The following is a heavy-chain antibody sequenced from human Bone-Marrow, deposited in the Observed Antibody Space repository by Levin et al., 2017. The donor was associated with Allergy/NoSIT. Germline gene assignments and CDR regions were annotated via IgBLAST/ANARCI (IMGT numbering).Heavy chain of an antibody. V-gene: IGHV3-74*01. D-gene: IGHD1-26*01. J-gene: IGHJ4*02. CDR2: INSDGSST. Sequence: GESLKISCAASGFTFSSYWMHWVRQAPGKGLVWVSRINSDGSSTSYADSVKGRFTISRDNAKNTLYLQMNSLRAEDTAVYYCARVSAGELPDYWGQGTLVTVSS. CDR1: GFTFSSYW. CDR3: ARVSAGELPDY.